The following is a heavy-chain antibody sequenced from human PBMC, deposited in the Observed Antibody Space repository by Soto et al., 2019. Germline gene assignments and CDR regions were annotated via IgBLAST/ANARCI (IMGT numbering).Heavy chain of an antibody. CDR2: ISPADSVT. CDR3: ARLMGLKWGPVEY. CDR1: GYSFTIKW. J-gene: IGHJ4*02. V-gene: IGHV5-51*01. D-gene: IGHD1-26*01. Sequence: GESLKISCNASGYSFTIKWIGWVRQVPGQGLEWMGIISPADSVTIYSPSFQGRVTISADKSISTAYLQWDSLKASDTAMYYCARLMGLKWGPVEYWGQGTLVTVSS.